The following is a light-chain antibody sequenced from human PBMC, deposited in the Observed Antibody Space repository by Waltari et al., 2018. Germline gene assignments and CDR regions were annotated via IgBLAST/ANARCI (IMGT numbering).Light chain of an antibody. J-gene: IGLJ3*02. CDR1: SSNIGNSY. CDR3: ETWDTSLSAWV. CDR2: DND. V-gene: IGLV1-51*01. Sequence: QSVLTQAPSVSAAPGQKVTISCAGSSSNIGNSYVSWYQQFPGTAPKLLIYDNDKRPSGIPDRFSASKSGTSATLDITGLQTGDESNYYCETWDTSLSAWV.